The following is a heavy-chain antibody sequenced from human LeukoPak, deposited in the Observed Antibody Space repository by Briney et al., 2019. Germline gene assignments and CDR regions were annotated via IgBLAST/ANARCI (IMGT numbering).Heavy chain of an antibody. CDR2: IIPIFGTA. J-gene: IGHJ6*03. CDR3: ARLSGFGAFRYYYMDV. CDR1: GGTFSSYA. Sequence: ASVKVSCKASGGTFSSYAISWVRQAPGQGLEWMGRIIPIFGTANYAQKFQGRVTIITDESTSTADMELSSLRSEDTAVYYCARLSGFGAFRYYYMDVWGKGTTVTVSS. D-gene: IGHD3-3*01. V-gene: IGHV1-69*05.